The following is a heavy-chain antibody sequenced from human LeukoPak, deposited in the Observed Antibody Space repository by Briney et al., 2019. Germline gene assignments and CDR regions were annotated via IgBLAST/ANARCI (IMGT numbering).Heavy chain of an antibody. CDR3: ARAHLVRGYDSRTFGY. D-gene: IGHD3-22*01. V-gene: IGHV4-38-2*02. Sequence: SETLSLTCTVSGYSISSGYHWGWIRQPPGKGLEWIGSIYHSGSTYYNPSLKSRVTISVDTSKNQFSLKLRSVTAADTAVYYCARAHLVRGYDSRTFGYWGQGTLVTVSS. CDR2: IYHSGST. CDR1: GYSISSGYH. J-gene: IGHJ4*02.